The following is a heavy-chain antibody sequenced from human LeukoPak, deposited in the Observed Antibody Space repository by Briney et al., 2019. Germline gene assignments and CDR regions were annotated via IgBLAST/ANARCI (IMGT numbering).Heavy chain of an antibody. J-gene: IGHJ4*02. CDR1: GFTFSSYA. Sequence: GGSLRLSCAASGFTFSSYAMHWVRQAPGKGLEWVAVISNDGSNKYYADSVKGRFTISRDNSKNTLYLQMNSLRPEDTAVYYCAKVHLYSFTPPFDYWRQGTLVTVSS. D-gene: IGHD2-21*01. CDR2: ISNDGSNK. CDR3: AKVHLYSFTPPFDY. V-gene: IGHV3-30*18.